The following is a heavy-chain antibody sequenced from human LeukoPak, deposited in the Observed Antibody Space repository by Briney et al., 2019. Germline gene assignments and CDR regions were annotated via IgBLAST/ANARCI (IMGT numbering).Heavy chain of an antibody. J-gene: IGHJ3*02. CDR1: GFSLSVYT. CDR3: ARGKGPYCSGGTCLPLTFDI. Sequence: GGSLRLSCAASGFSLSVYTMNWVRQAPGEGLEWVSSISSSGSYTYYADSLKGRFTISRDNAKNSLYLQMSSLRAEDTAVYYCARGKGPYCSGGTCLPLTFDIWGQGTMVTVSS. D-gene: IGHD2-15*01. CDR2: ISSSGSYT. V-gene: IGHV3-21*01.